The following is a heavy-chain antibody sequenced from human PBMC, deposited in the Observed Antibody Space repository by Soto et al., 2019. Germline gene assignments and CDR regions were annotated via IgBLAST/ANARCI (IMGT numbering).Heavy chain of an antibody. Sequence: QVQLVQSGAEVKKPGSSVKVSCKASGGTFSRYSITWVRQAPGHGLEWIGRIIPIFGIASYAQKFQGRVTITADESTRTAYMELSSLRSDETAVYYCAREDRDRETGLVPAAIDGMDVWGQGPTVTVSS. D-gene: IGHD2-2*01. V-gene: IGHV1-69*08. CDR1: GGTFSRYS. CDR3: AREDRDRETGLVPAAIDGMDV. J-gene: IGHJ6*02. CDR2: IIPIFGIA.